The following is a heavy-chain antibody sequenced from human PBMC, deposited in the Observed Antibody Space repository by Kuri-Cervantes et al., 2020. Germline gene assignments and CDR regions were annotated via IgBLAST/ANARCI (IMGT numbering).Heavy chain of an antibody. CDR1: GYTFTSYY. D-gene: IGHD2-2*01. V-gene: IGHV1-46*01. CDR2: INPSGGST. CDR3: ARAFDIVVVPADY. J-gene: IGHJ4*02. Sequence: ASVKVSYKASGYTFTSYYMHWVRQAPGQGLEWMGIINPSGGSTSYAQKFQGRVTMTRDTSISTAYMELSRLRSDDTAVYYCARAFDIVVVPADYWGQGTLVTVSS.